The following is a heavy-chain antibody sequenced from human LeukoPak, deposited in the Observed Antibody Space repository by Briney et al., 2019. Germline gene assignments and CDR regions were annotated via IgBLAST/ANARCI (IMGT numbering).Heavy chain of an antibody. V-gene: IGHV1-8*01. CDR1: GYTFTIYD. J-gene: IGHJ4*02. CDR3: ARGGKFYYDSSGYSWGFDY. CDR2: MNPNSGNT. Sequence: ASVKVSCKASGYTFTIYDINWVRQATGQGREWMGWMNPNSGNTGYAQKFQGRVTMTRNTSISTAYMELSSLRSEDTAVYYCARGGKFYYDSSGYSWGFDYWGQGTLVTVSS. D-gene: IGHD3-22*01.